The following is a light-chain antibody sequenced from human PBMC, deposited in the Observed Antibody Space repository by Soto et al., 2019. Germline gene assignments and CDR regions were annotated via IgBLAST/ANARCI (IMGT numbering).Light chain of an antibody. CDR1: SSDVGGYNY. J-gene: IGLJ1*01. CDR2: EVS. Sequence: QSALTQPASVSGSPGQSITISCTGTSSDVGGYNYVSWYQQHPGKAPKLMIYEVSNRPSGVSNRFSGSKSGNTASLTISGLQAEDEADYYGSSYTSSRTLFYVFGTGTKVTVL. V-gene: IGLV2-14*01. CDR3: SSYTSSRTLFYV.